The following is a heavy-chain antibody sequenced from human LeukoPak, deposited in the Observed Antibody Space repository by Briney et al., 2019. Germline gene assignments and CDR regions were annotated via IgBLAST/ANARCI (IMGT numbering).Heavy chain of an antibody. CDR2: INPHIGGT. Sequence: ASVKVSCKASGYIFTGYFMHWVRQATGQGLEWMGWINPHIGGTNYAQRFQGRVTMTRDTSNTTAYMELSGLGYDDTALYYCVRYGSVTGHDAFDVWGQGTVVTVSS. CDR1: GYIFTGYF. D-gene: IGHD2-21*02. CDR3: VRYGSVTGHDAFDV. J-gene: IGHJ3*01. V-gene: IGHV1-2*02.